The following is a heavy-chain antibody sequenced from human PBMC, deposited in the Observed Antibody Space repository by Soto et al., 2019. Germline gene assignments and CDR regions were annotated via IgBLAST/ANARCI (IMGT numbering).Heavy chain of an antibody. CDR2: MNPNSGNT. CDR1: GYTFTSYD. D-gene: IGHD4-17*01. V-gene: IGHV1-8*01. Sequence: QVQLVQSGAEVKKPGASVKVSCKASGYTFTSYDINWVRQATGQGLESMGWMNPNSGNTAYAQKFQGRVTMTRNTSISTAYMELSSLRSEEPAVYYCARGNEYGANFDYWGQGTLVTVSS. J-gene: IGHJ4*02. CDR3: ARGNEYGANFDY.